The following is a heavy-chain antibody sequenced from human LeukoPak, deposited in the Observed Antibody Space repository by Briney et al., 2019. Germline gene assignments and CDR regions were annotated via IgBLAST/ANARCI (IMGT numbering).Heavy chain of an antibody. D-gene: IGHD1-1*01. V-gene: IGHV3-7*01. CDR1: GFTFSSYA. Sequence: GGSLRLSCAASGFTFSSYAMSWVRQAPEKGLEWVANIKPDGSENHFVDSVKGRFTISRDNAKNSLYLQMNSLRADDTAVYYCARDHWIGGFMDVWGKGTTVTVSS. J-gene: IGHJ6*04. CDR2: IKPDGSEN. CDR3: ARDHWIGGFMDV.